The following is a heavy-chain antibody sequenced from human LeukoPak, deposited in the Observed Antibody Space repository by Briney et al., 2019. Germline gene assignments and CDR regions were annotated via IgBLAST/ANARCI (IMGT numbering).Heavy chain of an antibody. CDR3: VRERFHGSGAPKFDF. D-gene: IGHD3-10*01. J-gene: IGHJ4*02. Sequence: PGGSLRLSCAASGFSFNTYAMNWVRQAPGKGLEWVSSISPTSTYIYYADSWKGRFTISRDNAKSSLYLQMNSLRAEDTAVYYCVRERFHGSGAPKFDFWGQGTLVTVSS. CDR2: ISPTSTYI. V-gene: IGHV3-21*01. CDR1: GFSFNTYA.